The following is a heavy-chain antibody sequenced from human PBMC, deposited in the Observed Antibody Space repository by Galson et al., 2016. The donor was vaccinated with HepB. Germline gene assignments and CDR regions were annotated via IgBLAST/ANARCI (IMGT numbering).Heavy chain of an antibody. CDR1: GYSFTSQW. D-gene: IGHD5-12*01. J-gene: IGHJ4*02. Sequence: QSGAEVKKPGESLKISCKASGYSFTSQWIAWVRQMPGKGLEWMGVIHPADSDTTYSPSFQGQVTISADNSTSTAYLQWSSLTASDTAMYYCARHRISGYRGHDSESDYWSQGSLVIVSS. V-gene: IGHV5-51*01. CDR2: IHPADSDT. CDR3: ARHRISGYRGHDSESDY.